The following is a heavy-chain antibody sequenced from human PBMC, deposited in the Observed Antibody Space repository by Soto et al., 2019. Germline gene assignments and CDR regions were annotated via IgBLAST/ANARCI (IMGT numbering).Heavy chain of an antibody. D-gene: IGHD3-3*01. J-gene: IGHJ4*02. V-gene: IGHV2-70*11. CDR2: IDWDDDK. CDR3: ARVSYDFWSGYYAPLYFDY. Sequence: SGPTLVNPTQTLTLTCTFSGFSLSTSGMCVSWIRQPPGKALEWLARIDWDDDKYYSTSLKTRLTISKDTSKNQVVLTMTNMDPVDTATYYCARVSYDFWSGYYAPLYFDYWGQGTLVTVSS. CDR1: GFSLSTSGMC.